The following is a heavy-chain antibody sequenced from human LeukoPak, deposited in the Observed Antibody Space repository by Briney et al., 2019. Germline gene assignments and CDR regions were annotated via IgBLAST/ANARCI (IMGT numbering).Heavy chain of an antibody. CDR3: ATGGPQYYDFCGRRFDY. CDR1: GYALTELS. V-gene: IGHV1-24*01. D-gene: IGHD3-3*01. CDR2: FDPEDGET. J-gene: IGHJ4*02. Sequence: ASVKVSCKVSGYALTELSMHWVRQAPGKGLEWMGDFDPEDGETIYAQKFQGRVTMTEDTSTDTAYMELSSLRSEDTAVYYCATGGPQYYDFCGRRFDYWGQGTLVTVSS.